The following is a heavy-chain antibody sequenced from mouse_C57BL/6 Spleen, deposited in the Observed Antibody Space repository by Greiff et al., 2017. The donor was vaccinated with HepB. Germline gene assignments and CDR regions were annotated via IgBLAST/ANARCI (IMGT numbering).Heavy chain of an antibody. CDR3: ARHCDDYAMDY. D-gene: IGHD2-3*01. V-gene: IGHV1-59*01. CDR1: GYTFTSYW. J-gene: IGHJ4*01. CDR2: IVPSDIYT. Sequence: QVQLKESGAELVRPGTSVKLSCKASGYTFTSYWMHWVKQRPGQGLAWIGVIVPSDIYTNYTQKFKGKSTLTVDTSTSTAYMQLSSLTSEDSAVYYCARHCDDYAMDYWGQGTSVTVSS.